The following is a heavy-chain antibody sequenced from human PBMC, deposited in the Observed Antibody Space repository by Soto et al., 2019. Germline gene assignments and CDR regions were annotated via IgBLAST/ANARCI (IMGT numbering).Heavy chain of an antibody. CDR1: GFTLRNYA. CDR3: AKAKNDYNWDNRPPFDY. CDR2: ISANDVGT. D-gene: IGHD1-20*01. J-gene: IGHJ4*02. V-gene: IGHV3-23*01. Sequence: GGSLRLSCEAPGFTLRNYAMTWIRQAPGKGLEWVSLISANDVGTYYAESVKTRFTISTDQSRNTVYLQMDSLRADDTAIYYCAKAKNDYNWDNRPPFDYWGQGTLVTVSS.